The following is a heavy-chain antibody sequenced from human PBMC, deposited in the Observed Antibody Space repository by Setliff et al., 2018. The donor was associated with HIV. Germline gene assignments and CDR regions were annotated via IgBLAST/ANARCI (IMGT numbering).Heavy chain of an antibody. D-gene: IGHD5-12*01. Sequence: PSETLSLTCTVSGGSISSSSYYWGWIRQPPGKGLEWIGSIYYRGSTYYNPSLKSRVTISVDTSKNQFALKLTSVTAADTAVYYCAKDPRAAVATICDYWGQGTLVTVSS. CDR1: GGSISSSSYY. J-gene: IGHJ4*02. CDR2: IYYRGST. CDR3: AKDPRAAVATICDY. V-gene: IGHV4-39*02.